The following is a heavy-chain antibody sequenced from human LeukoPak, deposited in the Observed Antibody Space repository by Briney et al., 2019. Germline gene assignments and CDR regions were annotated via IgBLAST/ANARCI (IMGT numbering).Heavy chain of an antibody. CDR2: IKEDGSIQ. J-gene: IGHJ4*02. V-gene: IGHV3-7*01. CDR3: ARDVWTGVSVSDY. CDR1: GFTFSSYW. Sequence: GGSLRLSCVASGFTFSSYWMTWVRQAPGKGLEWLGNIKEDGSIQYYLDSVRGRFTISRDNVKTSVYLQLNSLRADETAVYYCARDVWTGVSVSDYWGEGTLVTVSS. D-gene: IGHD5/OR15-5a*01.